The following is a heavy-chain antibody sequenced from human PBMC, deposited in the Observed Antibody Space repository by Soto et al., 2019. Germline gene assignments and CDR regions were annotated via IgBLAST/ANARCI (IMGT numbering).Heavy chain of an antibody. D-gene: IGHD3-22*01. V-gene: IGHV1-24*01. CDR3: ATAYYYDSSGYPAWIDYFDY. J-gene: IGHJ4*02. CDR2: FDPEDGET. CDR1: GYTLTELS. Sequence: GASVKVSCKVSGYTLTELSMHWVRQAPGKGLEWMGGFDPEDGETIYAQKFQGRVTMTEDTSTDTAYMELSSLRSEDTAVYYCATAYYYDSSGYPAWIDYFDYWGQGTLVTVSS.